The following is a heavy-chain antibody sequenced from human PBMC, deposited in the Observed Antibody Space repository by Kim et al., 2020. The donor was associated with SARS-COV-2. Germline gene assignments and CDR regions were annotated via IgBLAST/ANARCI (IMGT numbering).Heavy chain of an antibody. J-gene: IGHJ5*02. Sequence: SETLSLTCTVSGGSISSSSYYWGWIRQPPGKGLEWIGSIYYSGSTYYNPSLKSRVTISVDTSKNQFSLKLSSVTAADTAVYYCARCSSGYNWFDPWGQGTLVTVSS. CDR2: IYYSGST. CDR3: ARCSSGYNWFDP. D-gene: IGHD6-25*01. V-gene: IGHV4-39*01. CDR1: GGSISSSSYY.